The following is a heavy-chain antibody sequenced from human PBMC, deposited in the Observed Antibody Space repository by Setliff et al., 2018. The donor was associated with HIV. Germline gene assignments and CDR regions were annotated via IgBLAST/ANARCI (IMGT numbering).Heavy chain of an antibody. CDR2: INPSGGGT. CDR3: ATHGPYSSSWPYYYYMDV. CDR1: GYTFSNYY. Sequence: GASVKVSCKASGYTFSNYYMHWVRQAPGQGLEWMGIINPSGGGTSYAQKFQGRVTMTRDTSTSTVYMELSSLRSEDTAVYYCATHGPYSSSWPYYYYMDVWGKGTTVTVSS. V-gene: IGHV1-46*01. D-gene: IGHD6-13*01. J-gene: IGHJ6*03.